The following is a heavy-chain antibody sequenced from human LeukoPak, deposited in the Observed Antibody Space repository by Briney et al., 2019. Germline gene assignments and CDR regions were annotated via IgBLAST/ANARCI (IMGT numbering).Heavy chain of an antibody. CDR1: GFSLSRSGVG. Sequence: VPTLVKPTQTVTLSSTFSGFSLSRSGVGVGWIRQPLGKALERLELIYWDDDKRYSPSLKSRLTIAKDTSNNQVVLTMTNMDPVDTATYYCAHTQLFTMIFPDAFDVWGQGTMVTASS. CDR3: AHTQLFTMIFPDAFDV. J-gene: IGHJ3*01. D-gene: IGHD3-22*01. CDR2: IYWDDDK. V-gene: IGHV2-5*02.